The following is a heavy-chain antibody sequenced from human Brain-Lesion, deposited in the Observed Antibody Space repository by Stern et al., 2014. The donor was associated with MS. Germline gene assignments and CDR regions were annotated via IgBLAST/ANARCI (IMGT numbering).Heavy chain of an antibody. J-gene: IGHJ6*02. V-gene: IGHV1-2*02. CDR2: INPNTGGP. D-gene: IGHD3-3*01. Sequence: QLVQSGAEVKRPGASVKVSCKTSGYIFTGYYIHWVRQAPGQGLEWMAWINPNTGGPKYAQKFQGRVTMSRDTSISTAYVELSSLTSDDTAVYYCARDQRGITIFGVVTDYYYLGMDVWGQGTTVTVSS. CDR1: GYIFTGYY. CDR3: ARDQRGITIFGVVTDYYYLGMDV.